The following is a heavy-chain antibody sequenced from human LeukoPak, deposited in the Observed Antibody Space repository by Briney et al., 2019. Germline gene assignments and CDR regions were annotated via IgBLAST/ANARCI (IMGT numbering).Heavy chain of an antibody. CDR2: INHSGST. Sequence: SETLSLTCAVYGESFSGYYWNWIRQPPGKGLEWIGEINHSGSTNYNPSLKGRVTISVDTSKNQFSLKLSSLTAADTAVYYCARVGREGYNFHYWGQGTLVTVSS. J-gene: IGHJ4*02. V-gene: IGHV4-34*01. CDR1: GESFSGYY. D-gene: IGHD5-24*01. CDR3: ARVGREGYNFHY.